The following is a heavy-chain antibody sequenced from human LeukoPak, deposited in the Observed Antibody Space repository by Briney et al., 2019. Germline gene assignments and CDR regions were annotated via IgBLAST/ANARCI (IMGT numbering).Heavy chain of an antibody. J-gene: IGHJ3*02. CDR2: IYFTGST. CDR3: ARANPLSGAFDI. V-gene: IGHV4-59*01. Sequence: PSETLSLTCTVSRGSISTYYWSWIRQPPGKGLEWIAYIYFTGSTNYNPSLKSRVTISVDTSKNQFSLKLTSVTAADTAVYYCARANPLSGAFDIWGQGTMVTVSS. D-gene: IGHD3-10*01. CDR1: RGSISTYY.